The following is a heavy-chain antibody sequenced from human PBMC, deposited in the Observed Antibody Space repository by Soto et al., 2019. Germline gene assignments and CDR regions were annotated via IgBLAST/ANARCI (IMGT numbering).Heavy chain of an antibody. D-gene: IGHD3-9*01. J-gene: IGHJ6*02. CDR2: ISYDGSNK. CDR3: AKVDMRGYYYYGMDV. V-gene: IGHV3-30*18. CDR1: GFTFIRYG. Sequence: GGSLRLSCAASGFTFIRYGMHWVRQAPGKGLEWVAVISYDGSNKYYADSVKDRFTISRDNSKNTLYLQMNSLRAEDTAVYYCAKVDMRGYYYYGMDVWGQGTTVTVSS.